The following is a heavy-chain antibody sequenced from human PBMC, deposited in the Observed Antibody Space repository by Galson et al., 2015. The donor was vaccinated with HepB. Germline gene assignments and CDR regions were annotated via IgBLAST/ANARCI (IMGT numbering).Heavy chain of an antibody. CDR1: GFTFSDYA. Sequence: SLRLSCAASGFTFSDYAMSWFRQAPGKGLEWVGFLRSKAYGGTTEYATSVKGRFTISRDDSKSIAYLQMNSLKTEDTAVYYCTRAELLWVGRVNDALDIWGQGTMVTVSS. CDR2: LRSKAYGGTT. V-gene: IGHV3-49*03. J-gene: IGHJ3*02. D-gene: IGHD3-10*01. CDR3: TRAELLWVGRVNDALDI.